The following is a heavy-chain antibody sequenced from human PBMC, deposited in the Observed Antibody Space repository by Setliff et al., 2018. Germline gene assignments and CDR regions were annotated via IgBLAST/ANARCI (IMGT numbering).Heavy chain of an antibody. Sequence: GASVKVSCKASGGTFSSYDISWVRQAPGQGLEWMGIINPSGGSTSYAQKFQGRVTMTRDTSTSTVYMELSSLRSEDTAVYYCAKNGFGVVALGVNNWFDPWGQGTLVTVSS. CDR3: AKNGFGVVALGVNNWFDP. V-gene: IGHV1-46*01. CDR1: GGTFSSYD. CDR2: INPSGGST. J-gene: IGHJ5*02. D-gene: IGHD3-10*01.